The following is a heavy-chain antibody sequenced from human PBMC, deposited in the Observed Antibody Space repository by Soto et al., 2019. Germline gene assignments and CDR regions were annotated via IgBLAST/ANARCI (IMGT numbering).Heavy chain of an antibody. J-gene: IGHJ4*02. V-gene: IGHV3-7*04. CDR1: GFTFSSYW. D-gene: IGHD5-12*01. Sequence: EVQLVESGGGLVQPGGSLRLSCAASGFTFSSYWRSWVRQAPGKGLEWVANIKQDGSEKYYVDSVKGRFTISRDNAKNSRYLQMNSLRAEDTAVYYCARDQSGKEWLPDYWGQGTLVTASS. CDR3: ARDQSGKEWLPDY. CDR2: IKQDGSEK.